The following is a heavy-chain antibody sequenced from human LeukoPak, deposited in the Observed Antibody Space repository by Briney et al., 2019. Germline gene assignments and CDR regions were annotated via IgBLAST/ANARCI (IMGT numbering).Heavy chain of an antibody. CDR3: ARLEAAEGGFDY. D-gene: IGHD6-13*01. CDR2: INHSGNT. CDR1: GGSISSGDYY. J-gene: IGHJ4*02. V-gene: IGHV4-39*07. Sequence: SETLSLTRTVSGGSISSGDYYWSWIRQPPGKGLEWIGEINHSGNTNYNPSLKSRVTISVDTSKNQFSLKLNSVTAADTAVYYCARLEAAEGGFDYWGQGTLVTVSS.